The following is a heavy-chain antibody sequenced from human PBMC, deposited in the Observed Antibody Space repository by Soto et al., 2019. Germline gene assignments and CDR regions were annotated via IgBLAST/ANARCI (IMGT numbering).Heavy chain of an antibody. CDR3: AREAFGSGSYPLDY. CDR2: INAGTGNT. J-gene: IGHJ4*02. D-gene: IGHD3-10*01. V-gene: IGHV1-3*01. Sequence: QVQLVQSGAEVKKPGASVKVSCKASGYTFTKYSMQWVRQAPGQRLEWMGWINAGTGNTRCSQKFQDRVTITRDTSASTAYMELSSLTSEDTALYYCAREAFGSGSYPLDYWGQGTLVTVSS. CDR1: GYTFTKYS.